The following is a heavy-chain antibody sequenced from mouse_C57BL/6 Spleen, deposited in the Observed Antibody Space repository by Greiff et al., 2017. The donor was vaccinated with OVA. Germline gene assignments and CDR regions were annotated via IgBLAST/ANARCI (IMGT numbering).Heavy chain of an antibody. CDR1: GYSFTDYN. CDR3: ALRYGSYVYYFDY. CDR2: INPHYGTT. D-gene: IGHD2-1*01. J-gene: IGHJ2*01. V-gene: IGHV1-39*01. Sequence: VQLKESGPELVKPGASVKISCKASGYSFTDYNMNWVKQSNGKSLEWIGVINPHYGTTSYNQKFKGKATLTVDQSSSTAYMQLTSLTSEDSAVYYCALRYGSYVYYFDYWGQGTTLTVSS.